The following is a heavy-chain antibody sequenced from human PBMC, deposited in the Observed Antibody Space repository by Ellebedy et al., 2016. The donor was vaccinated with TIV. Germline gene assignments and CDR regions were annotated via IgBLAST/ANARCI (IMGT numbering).Heavy chain of an antibody. CDR3: ATRDYDLWSGVSYYYYMDV. CDR1: GFTVSSNY. D-gene: IGHD3-3*01. V-gene: IGHV3-53*01. Sequence: GESLKISXAASGFTVSSNYMSWVRQAPGKGLEWVSVIYSGGSTFYADSVKGRFTISRDNSKNTLYLQMNSLRAEDTAVYYCATRDYDLWSGVSYYYYMDVWGKGTMVTVSS. J-gene: IGHJ6*03. CDR2: IYSGGST.